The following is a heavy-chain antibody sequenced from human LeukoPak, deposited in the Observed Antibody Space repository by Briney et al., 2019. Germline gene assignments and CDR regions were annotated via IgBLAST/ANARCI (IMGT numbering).Heavy chain of an antibody. CDR3: ARNGDYAEHY. CDR1: GFTFSSYS. V-gene: IGHV3-48*04. Sequence: GGSLRLSCAASGFTFSSYSMNWVRQAPGKGLEWVSHISSSSSTIYYADSVKGRFTISRDNAKNSLYLRMNSLRAEDTAVYYCARNGDYAEHYWGQGTLVTVSS. D-gene: IGHD4-17*01. J-gene: IGHJ4*02. CDR2: ISSSSSTI.